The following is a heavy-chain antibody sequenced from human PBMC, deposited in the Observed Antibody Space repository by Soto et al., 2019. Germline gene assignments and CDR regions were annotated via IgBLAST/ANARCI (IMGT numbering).Heavy chain of an antibody. Sequence: SETLSLTCTVSTGSISSGGYYWSWIRQHPGKGLEWIGYIYYSGTTYYNPSLQSRLTMAVDTSENQFSLKLSSLTAADTAVYYCARGVYSGSGVIWLDPWGPGTLVTVSS. CDR2: IYYSGTT. CDR1: TGSISSGGYY. CDR3: ARGVYSGSGVIWLDP. J-gene: IGHJ5*02. V-gene: IGHV4-31*03. D-gene: IGHD3-10*01.